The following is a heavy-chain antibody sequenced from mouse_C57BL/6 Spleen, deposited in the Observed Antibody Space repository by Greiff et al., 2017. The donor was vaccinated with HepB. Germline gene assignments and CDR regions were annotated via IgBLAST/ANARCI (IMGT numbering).Heavy chain of an antibody. CDR1: GFTFSSYA. D-gene: IGHD2-14*01. CDR3: TRGEVRVGYFDV. CDR2: ISSGGDYI. V-gene: IGHV5-9-1*02. Sequence: EVKLVESGEGLVKPGGSLKLSCAASGFTFSSYAMSWVRQTPEKRLEWVAYISSGGDYIYYADTVKGRFTISRDNARNTLYLQMSSLKSEDTAMYYCTRGEVRVGYFDVWGTGTTVTVSS. J-gene: IGHJ1*03.